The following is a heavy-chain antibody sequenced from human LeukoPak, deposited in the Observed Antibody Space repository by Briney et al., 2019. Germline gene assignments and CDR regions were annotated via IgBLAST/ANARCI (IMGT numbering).Heavy chain of an antibody. CDR3: ARDGSAVNDIVVDYFDY. J-gene: IGHJ4*02. CDR2: IYYSGST. V-gene: IGHV4-31*03. CDR1: GGSISSGGYS. Sequence: SQTLSLTCTVSGGSISSGGYSWSWIRQHPGKGLEWIGYIYYSGSTYYNPSLKSRVTISVDTSKNQFSLKLSSVTAADTAVYYCARDGSAVNDIVVDYFDYWGQGTLVTVSS. D-gene: IGHD2-15*01.